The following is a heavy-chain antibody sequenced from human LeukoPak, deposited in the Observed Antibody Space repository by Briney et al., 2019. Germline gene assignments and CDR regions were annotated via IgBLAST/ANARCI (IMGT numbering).Heavy chain of an antibody. D-gene: IGHD3-22*01. CDR3: ARDRPTYYYDSSGHDAFDI. J-gene: IGHJ3*02. CDR1: GFTFSSYA. V-gene: IGHV3-30*04. Sequence: GGSLRLSCAASGFTFSSYAMHWVRQAPGKGLEWVAVISYDGSNKYYADSVKGRFTISRDNSKTTLYLQMNSLRAEDTAVYYCARDRPTYYYDSSGHDAFDIWGQGTMVTVSS. CDR2: ISYDGSNK.